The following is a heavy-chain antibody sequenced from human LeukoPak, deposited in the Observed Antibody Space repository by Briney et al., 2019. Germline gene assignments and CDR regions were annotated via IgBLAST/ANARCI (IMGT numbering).Heavy chain of an antibody. Sequence: PGGSLRLSCAASGFTFSSYGMHWVRQAPGKGLEWAAVIWYDGSNKYYADSVKGRFTISRDNSKNTLYLQMNSLRAEDTAVYYCARDRIAYYYGSGSYYGLDYWGQGTLVTVSS. V-gene: IGHV3-33*01. CDR2: IWYDGSNK. CDR1: GFTFSSYG. D-gene: IGHD3-10*01. J-gene: IGHJ4*02. CDR3: ARDRIAYYYGSGSYYGLDY.